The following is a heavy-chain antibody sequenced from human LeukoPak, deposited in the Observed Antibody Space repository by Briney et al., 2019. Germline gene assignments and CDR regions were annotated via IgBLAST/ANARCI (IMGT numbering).Heavy chain of an antibody. CDR1: GFTFSGYW. D-gene: IGHD2-2*01. V-gene: IGHV3-7*01. CDR2: IKQGGSEK. CDR3: ARAHIVVLPAGPFDY. J-gene: IGHJ4*02. Sequence: GGSLRLSCAASGFTFSGYWMSWVRQPPGKGLEWVANIKQGGSEKYYVDSVKGRFTISRDNAKNSLYLQMNSLRAEDTAVYYCARAHIVVLPAGPFDYWGQGTLVTVSS.